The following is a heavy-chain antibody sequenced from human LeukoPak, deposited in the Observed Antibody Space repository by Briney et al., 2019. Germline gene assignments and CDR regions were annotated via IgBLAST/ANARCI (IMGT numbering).Heavy chain of an antibody. Sequence: PSETLSLTCTVSPGDINTYSWSWVRQPAGRGLEWIGRISPTGSVDYNPSLKSRVSMSIYGSKHQFSLQLTSVTAADTAVYYCASGSYDFFWGTYRPFEYWGQGIVVLVSS. CDR2: ISPTGSV. D-gene: IGHD3-16*02. V-gene: IGHV4-4*07. J-gene: IGHJ4*02. CDR3: ASGSYDFFWGTYRPFEY. CDR1: PGDINTYS.